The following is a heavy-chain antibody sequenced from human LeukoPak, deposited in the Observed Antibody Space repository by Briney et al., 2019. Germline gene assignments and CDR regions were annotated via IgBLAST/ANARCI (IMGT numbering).Heavy chain of an antibody. D-gene: IGHD1-26*01. CDR2: IYTSGST. CDR3: ARGRVGATRVDAFDI. V-gene: IGHV4-4*07. CDR1: GGSISSYY. J-gene: IGHJ3*02. Sequence: SETLSLTCTVSGGSISSYYWSWIRQPAGKGLEWIGRIYTSGSTNYNPSLKSRVTMSVDTSKNQFSLKLSSVTAADTAVCYCARGRVGATRVDAFDIWGQGTMVTVSS.